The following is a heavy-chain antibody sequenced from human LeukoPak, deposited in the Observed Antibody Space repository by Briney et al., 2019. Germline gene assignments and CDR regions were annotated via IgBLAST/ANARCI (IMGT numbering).Heavy chain of an antibody. CDR2: ISGSGGST. V-gene: IGHV3-23*01. CDR1: GFTFSSYA. J-gene: IGHJ6*02. CDR3: AKCSEGAGPYYYYGMDV. D-gene: IGHD1-26*01. Sequence: GGSLRLSCAASGFTFSSYAMSWVRQAPGKELEWVSAISGSGGSTYYADSVKGRFTTSRDNSKNTLYLQMNSLRAEDTAVYYCAKCSEGAGPYYYYGMDVWGQGTTVTVSS.